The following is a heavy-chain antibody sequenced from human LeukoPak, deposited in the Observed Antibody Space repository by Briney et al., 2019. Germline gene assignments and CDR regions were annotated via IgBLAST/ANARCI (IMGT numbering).Heavy chain of an antibody. CDR3: ARVPTWGSGSSLPDY. CDR2: ISSSGSTI. D-gene: IGHD3-10*01. Sequence: GGSLRLSCAASGFTFSSYEMNWVRQAPGKGLEWVSYISSSGSTIYYADSVKGRFTISRDNAKNSLYLQMNSLRAEDTAVYYCARVPTWGSGSSLPDYWGQGTLVTVSS. J-gene: IGHJ4*02. V-gene: IGHV3-48*03. CDR1: GFTFSSYE.